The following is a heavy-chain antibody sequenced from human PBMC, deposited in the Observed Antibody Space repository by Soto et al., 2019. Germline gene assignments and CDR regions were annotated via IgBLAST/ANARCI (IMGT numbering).Heavy chain of an antibody. CDR1: GGTFNNYA. CDR3: ASGGVDVVATSAFDY. V-gene: IGHV1-69*01. Sequence: QVQLVQSGAEVKKPGSSVKVSCKASGGTFNNYAISWVRQAPGQGLEWMGGIIPIIGTADYAHKFQGRLAISADESTGTTFMELSSLRSEDTALYFFASGGVDVVATSAFDYWGQGTLVTVSS. CDR2: IIPIIGTA. D-gene: IGHD5-12*01. J-gene: IGHJ4*02.